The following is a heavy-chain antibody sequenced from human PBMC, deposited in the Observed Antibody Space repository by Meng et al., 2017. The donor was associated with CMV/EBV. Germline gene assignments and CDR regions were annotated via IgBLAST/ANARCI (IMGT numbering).Heavy chain of an antibody. CDR1: GFTFSSYS. Sequence: GESLKISCAASGFTFSSYSMNWGRQAPGQGLEWVSSISSSSSYIYYADSVKGRFTISRDNAKNSLYLQMNSLRAEDTAVYYCTRDPTNYYYYYGMDVWGQGTTVTVSS. CDR3: TRDPTNYYYYYGMDV. J-gene: IGHJ6*02. V-gene: IGHV3-21*01. CDR2: ISSSSSYI.